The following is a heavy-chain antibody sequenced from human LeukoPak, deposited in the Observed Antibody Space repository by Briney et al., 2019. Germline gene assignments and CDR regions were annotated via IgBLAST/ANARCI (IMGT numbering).Heavy chain of an antibody. CDR3: ARAQYSSSWYYYYGMDV. CDR1: GGTFSSYA. CDR2: IIPIFGTA. J-gene: IGHJ6*02. V-gene: IGHV1-69*13. D-gene: IGHD6-13*01. Sequence: SVKVSCTASGGTFSSYAISWVRQAPGQGLEWMGGIIPIFGTANYAQKFQGRVTITADESTSTAYMELSSLRSEDTAVYYCARAQYSSSWYYYYGMDVWGQGTTVTVSS.